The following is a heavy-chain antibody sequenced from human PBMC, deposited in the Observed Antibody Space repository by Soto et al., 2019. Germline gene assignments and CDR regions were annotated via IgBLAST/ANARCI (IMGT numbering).Heavy chain of an antibody. CDR2: IYPGDSDT. Sequence: GESLKISCKGSGYSFTIYWIGWVRQMPGKGLEWMGIIYPGDSDTRYSPSFQGQVTISADKSISTAYLLWSSLKASDTAMYYCARQAPYSSGVRGIDYWGQGTLVTVSS. CDR3: ARQAPYSSGVRGIDY. D-gene: IGHD6-19*01. CDR1: GYSFTIYW. V-gene: IGHV5-51*01. J-gene: IGHJ4*02.